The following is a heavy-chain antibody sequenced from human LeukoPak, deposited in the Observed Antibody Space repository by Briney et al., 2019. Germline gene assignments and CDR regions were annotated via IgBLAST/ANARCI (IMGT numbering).Heavy chain of an antibody. CDR3: ARTGYSSSWYIFKMAFDY. CDR1: GFTFSSYG. Sequence: GGSLRLSCAASGFTFSSYGMHWVRQAPGKGLEWVAVIWYDGSNKYYADSVKGRFTISRDNSKNTLYLQMNSLRAEDTAVYYCARTGYSSSWYIFKMAFDYWGQGTLVTVSS. V-gene: IGHV3-33*01. D-gene: IGHD6-13*01. CDR2: IWYDGSNK. J-gene: IGHJ4*02.